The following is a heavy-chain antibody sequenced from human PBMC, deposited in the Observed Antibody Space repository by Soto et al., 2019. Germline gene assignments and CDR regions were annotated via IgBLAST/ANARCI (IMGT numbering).Heavy chain of an antibody. CDR1: GFIFENFG. CDR3: AKNQGVELVPLATVDWFDP. CDR2: ISGSGFKK. V-gene: IGHV3-23*01. J-gene: IGHJ5*02. D-gene: IGHD1-26*01. Sequence: PGGSLRLSCAASGFIFENFGMSWVRQAPGKGLEWISSISGSGFKKYYADSMKGRFTISRDNSKSTAYLELNNLSAEDTAVYHCAKNQGVELVPLATVDWFDPWGQGSVVTVSS.